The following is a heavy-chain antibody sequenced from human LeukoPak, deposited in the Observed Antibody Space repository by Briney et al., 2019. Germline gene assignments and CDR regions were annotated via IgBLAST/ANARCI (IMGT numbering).Heavy chain of an antibody. Sequence: GGSLRLSCAASGYTFNKYAINWVRQAPGKGLEWVSAISGSGGSTYYADSVKGRFTISRDNSKNTLYLQMNSLRAEDTAVYYCAKWGNYGVDYWGQGTLVTISS. CDR1: GYTFNKYA. CDR3: AKWGNYGVDY. D-gene: IGHD4-17*01. CDR2: ISGSGGST. V-gene: IGHV3-23*01. J-gene: IGHJ4*02.